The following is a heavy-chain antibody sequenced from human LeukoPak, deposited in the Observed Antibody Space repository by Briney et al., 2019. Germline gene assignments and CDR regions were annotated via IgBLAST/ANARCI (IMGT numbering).Heavy chain of an antibody. CDR3: ARVGQWLVGFDY. CDR2: IIPIFGTA. CDR1: GGTFSSYA. V-gene: IGHV1-69*13. J-gene: IGHJ4*02. D-gene: IGHD6-19*01. Sequence: GASVKVSCKASGGTFSSYAISWVRQAPGQGLEWMGGIIPIFGTANYAQKFQGRVTITADESTSTAYMELSSLRSEDTAVYYCARVGQWLVGFDYWGQGTLVTVSS.